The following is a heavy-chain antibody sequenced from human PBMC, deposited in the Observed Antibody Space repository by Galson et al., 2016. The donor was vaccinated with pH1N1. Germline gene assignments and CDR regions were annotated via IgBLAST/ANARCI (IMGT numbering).Heavy chain of an antibody. D-gene: IGHD3-10*01. V-gene: IGHV1-8*03. CDR1: GYPFTRYD. J-gene: IGHJ5*02. CDR2: VNPNSENA. Sequence: SVKVSCKASGYPFTRYDINWVRQAPGQGLEWMGWVNPNSENAGYARKFRDRVTLTRDTSINTVYMEMSSLRHDDTAVHYCARADHFAANGGFDPWGQGTLVTVSS. CDR3: ARADHFAANGGFDP.